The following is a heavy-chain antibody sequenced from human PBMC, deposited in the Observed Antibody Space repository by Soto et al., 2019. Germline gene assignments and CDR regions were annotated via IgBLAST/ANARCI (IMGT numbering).Heavy chain of an antibody. CDR2: INHSGST. V-gene: IGHV4-34*01. D-gene: IGHD3-3*01. CDR3: ARESGDEWTYEAH. CDR1: GGSFSGYY. J-gene: IGHJ4*02. Sequence: SETLSLTCAVYGGSFSGYYWSWIRQPPGKGLEWIGEINHSGSTNYNPSLKSRVTISVYTSKNQFSLKLSSVTAADTAVYYCARESGDEWTYEAHWGQGTEVTVSS.